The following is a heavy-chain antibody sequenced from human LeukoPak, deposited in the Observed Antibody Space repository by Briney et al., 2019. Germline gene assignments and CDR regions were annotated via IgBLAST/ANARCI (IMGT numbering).Heavy chain of an antibody. Sequence: SETLSLTCTVSGGSIRPYYWAWFRQPPGQGLKYIGDIYHTGTTSYSPSLQSRVTISLDTSKNQFSLRLSSVTAADAAIYYCARLRAYKATHQYYFDYWGQGTLVTVSS. CDR1: GGSIRPYY. J-gene: IGHJ4*02. CDR3: ARLRAYKATHQYYFDY. CDR2: IYHTGTT. V-gene: IGHV4-59*08. D-gene: IGHD3-16*01.